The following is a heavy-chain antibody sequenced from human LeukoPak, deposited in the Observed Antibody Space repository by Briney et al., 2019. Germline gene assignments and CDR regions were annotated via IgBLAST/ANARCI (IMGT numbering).Heavy chain of an antibody. J-gene: IGHJ6*02. CDR1: GLTVGINY. CDR2: MYADGRT. V-gene: IGHV3-53*01. CDR3: ARDRYRSGCMDV. Sequence: PGGSLRLSCAASGLTVGINYMSWVRQAPGKGLEWVSFMYADGRTDYADSVKGRFTISRDNSKNTLYLQMNTLRAEDTAIYYCARDRYRSGCMDVWGQGTTVTVS. D-gene: IGHD6-19*01.